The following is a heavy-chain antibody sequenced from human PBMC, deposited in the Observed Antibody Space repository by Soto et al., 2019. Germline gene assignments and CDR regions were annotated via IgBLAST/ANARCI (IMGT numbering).Heavy chain of an antibody. V-gene: IGHV3-23*01. Sequence: GESLRLSCAASGFTFSYYGIGWGRQAPGKGLEWVSAITDSGGTTYYADSVRGRFTISRDNSKNTLYLQMNRLRAEDTAIYYCAKDATRSDGWYYFASWGQGTLVTVS. CDR1: GFTFSYYG. D-gene: IGHD6-19*01. J-gene: IGHJ4*02. CDR2: ITDSGGTT. CDR3: AKDATRSDGWYYFAS.